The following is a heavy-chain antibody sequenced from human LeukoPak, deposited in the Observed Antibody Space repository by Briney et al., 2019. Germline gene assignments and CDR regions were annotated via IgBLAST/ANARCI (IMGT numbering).Heavy chain of an antibody. CDR2: INGDGSST. CDR3: ANPPPGLYYYDSSGYYPDAFDI. V-gene: IGHV3-74*01. CDR1: GFTFDDYA. Sequence: PGRSLRLSCAASGFTFDDYAMHWVRQAPGKGLVWVSRINGDGSSTSYADSVKGRFPISRDNAKNTLYLQMNSLRAEDTAVYYCANPPPGLYYYDSSGYYPDAFDIWGQGTMVTVSS. J-gene: IGHJ3*02. D-gene: IGHD3-22*01.